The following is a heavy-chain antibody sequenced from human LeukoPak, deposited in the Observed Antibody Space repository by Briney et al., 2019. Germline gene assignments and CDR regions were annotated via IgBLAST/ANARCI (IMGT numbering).Heavy chain of an antibody. Sequence: ASVNVACKASGYTFTGYCMHWLRQAPGQGLEWMGWINHNSGCTNYAQKFQGRVSMTRDTSLSTAYMELSRLRSADTAVYYCARDRLVVVPAAIRGYYMDVWGKGTTVTVSS. CDR1: GYTFTGYC. D-gene: IGHD2-2*02. V-gene: IGHV1-2*02. CDR2: INHNSGCT. J-gene: IGHJ6*03. CDR3: ARDRLVVVPAAIRGYYMDV.